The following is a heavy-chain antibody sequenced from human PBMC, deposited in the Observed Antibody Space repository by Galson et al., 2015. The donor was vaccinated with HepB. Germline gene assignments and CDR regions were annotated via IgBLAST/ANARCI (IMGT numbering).Heavy chain of an antibody. J-gene: IGHJ4*02. CDR3: ARARGYSYGYSDC. D-gene: IGHD5-18*01. Sequence: SLRLSCAASGFTFSSYGMHWVRQAPGKGLEWVAVIWYDGSNKYYADSVKGRFTISRDNSKNTLYLQMNSLRAEDTAVYYCARARGYSYGYSDCWGQGTLVTVSS. CDR2: IWYDGSNK. V-gene: IGHV3-33*01. CDR1: GFTFSSYG.